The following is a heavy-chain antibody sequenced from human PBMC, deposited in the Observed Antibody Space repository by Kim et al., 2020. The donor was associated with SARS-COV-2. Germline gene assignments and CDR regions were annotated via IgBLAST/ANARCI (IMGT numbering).Heavy chain of an antibody. Sequence: GESLKISCKGSGYSFTSYWIGWVRQMPGKGLEWMGIIYPGDSDTRYSPSFQGQVTISADKSISTAYLQWSSLKASDNAMYYCARGGLRYFDWLLYVDYWGQGTLVTVSS. CDR2: IYPGDSDT. CDR3: ARGGLRYFDWLLYVDY. V-gene: IGHV5-51*01. J-gene: IGHJ4*02. D-gene: IGHD3-9*01. CDR1: GYSFTSYW.